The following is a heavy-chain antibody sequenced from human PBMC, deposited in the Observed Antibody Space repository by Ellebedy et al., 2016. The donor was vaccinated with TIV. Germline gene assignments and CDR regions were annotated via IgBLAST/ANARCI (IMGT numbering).Heavy chain of an antibody. CDR2: IGSDGKTQ. CDR3: ARDRGCSGGSCYSGSYYYGMDV. V-gene: IGHV3-30*09. D-gene: IGHD2-15*01. CDR1: GFTLSSYS. Sequence: GESLKISCEASGFTLSSYSVHWLRQAPGKRLEWVAVIGSDGKTQYYADSVKGRFALSRDNSKNTLYLQMNSLRAEDTAVYYCARDRGCSGGSCYSGSYYYGMDVWGQGTTVTVSS. J-gene: IGHJ6*02.